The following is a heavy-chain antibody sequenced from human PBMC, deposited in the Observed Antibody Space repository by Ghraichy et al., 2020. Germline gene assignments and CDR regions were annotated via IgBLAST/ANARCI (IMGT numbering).Heavy chain of an antibody. J-gene: IGHJ6*02. CDR1: GFTFSSYA. CDR3: AKRDGSGSYYYYGMDV. D-gene: IGHD3-10*01. Sequence: GGSLRLSCAASGFTFSSYAMSWVRQAPGKGLEWVSAISGSGGSTYYADSVKGRFTISRDNSKNTLYLQMNSLRAEDTAVYYCAKRDGSGSYYYYGMDVWGQGTTVTVSS. CDR2: ISGSGGST. V-gene: IGHV3-23*01.